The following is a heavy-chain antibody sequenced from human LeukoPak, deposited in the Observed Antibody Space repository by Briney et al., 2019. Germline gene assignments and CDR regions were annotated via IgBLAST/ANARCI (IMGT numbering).Heavy chain of an antibody. J-gene: IGHJ3*02. CDR1: GYSFTSYW. D-gene: IGHD6-6*01. CDR2: IYPGDSDT. CDR3: ARQGPRIAARPYDAFDI. Sequence: GESLKISCKGSGYSFTSYWIGWVRQMPGKGLEWMGIIYPGDSDTRYSPSFQGQVTISADKSISTAYLQWSSLKASDTAMYYCARQGPRIAARPYDAFDIWGQGTMVTVSS. V-gene: IGHV5-51*01.